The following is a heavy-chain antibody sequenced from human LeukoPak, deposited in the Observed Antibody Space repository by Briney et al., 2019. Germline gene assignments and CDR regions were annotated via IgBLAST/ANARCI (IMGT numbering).Heavy chain of an antibody. V-gene: IGHV1-24*01. CDR1: GYTLTELS. D-gene: IGHD1-26*01. CDR3: ATDPSHSGSYSN. J-gene: IGHJ4*02. CDR2: FDPEDGET. Sequence: ASAKVSCKVSGYTLTELSMHWVRQAPGKGLEWMGGFDPEDGETIYAQKFQGRVTMTEDTSTDTAYMELSSLRSEDTAVYYCATDPSHSGSYSNWGQGTLVTVSS.